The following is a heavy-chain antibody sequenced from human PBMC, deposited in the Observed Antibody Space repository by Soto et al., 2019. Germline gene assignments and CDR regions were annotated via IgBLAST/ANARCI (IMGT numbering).Heavy chain of an antibody. J-gene: IGHJ4*02. Sequence: EVQLLESGGDLVQPGGSLRLSCAASGLTFSSYAMSWVRQAPGKGLEWVSGISGSGDRTDYADSVKGRFTISRDNSKSTLSLQMSRLRADDTAVYYCATKPLLPGPFGYWGQGTLVTVSS. CDR2: ISGSGDRT. CDR3: ATKPLLPGPFGY. V-gene: IGHV3-23*01. CDR1: GLTFSSYA. D-gene: IGHD3-22*01.